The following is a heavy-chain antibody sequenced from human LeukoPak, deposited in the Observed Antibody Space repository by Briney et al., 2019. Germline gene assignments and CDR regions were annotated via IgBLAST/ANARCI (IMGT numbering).Heavy chain of an antibody. CDR3: ARQRDSWFDP. V-gene: IGHV5-51*01. CDR2: IYPGDYDT. J-gene: IGHJ5*02. Sequence: LGESLQISCQGSGSSFTSYWIGWGRQVPGKGVERMGIIYPGDYDTRDSPSFQGQVTISADKSISSAYLQWSSLKASDTAMYYCARQRDSWFDPWGQGTLVTVSS. CDR1: GSSFTSYW.